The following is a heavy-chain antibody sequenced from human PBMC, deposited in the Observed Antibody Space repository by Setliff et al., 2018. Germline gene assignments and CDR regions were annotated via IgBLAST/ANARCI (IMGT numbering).Heavy chain of an antibody. D-gene: IGHD6-25*01. Sequence: PVGSLRLSCTASGFTFGDYAMSWVRQAPGKGLEWVGFIRSKAYGGTTEYAASVKGRFTISRDDSKSIAYLQMNSLKTEDTAVYYCTVVSGLYYWGQGTLVTVSS. CDR3: TVVSGLYY. V-gene: IGHV3-49*04. CDR1: GFTFGDYA. J-gene: IGHJ4*02. CDR2: IRSKAYGGTT.